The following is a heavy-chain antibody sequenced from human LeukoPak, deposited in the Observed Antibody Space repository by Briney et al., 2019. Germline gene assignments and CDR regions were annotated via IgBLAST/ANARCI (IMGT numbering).Heavy chain of an antibody. CDR2: SSAYNGNT. J-gene: IGHJ4*02. CDR1: GYTFTSYG. CDR3: ARDWVDSSGWSFDY. Sequence: AASVKVSCKASGYTFTSYGISWVRQAPGQGLEWMGWSSAYNGNTNYAQKFQGRVTMTRDTSISTAYMELSRLRSDDTAVYYCARDWVDSSGWSFDYWGQGTLVTVSS. V-gene: IGHV1-18*01. D-gene: IGHD6-19*01.